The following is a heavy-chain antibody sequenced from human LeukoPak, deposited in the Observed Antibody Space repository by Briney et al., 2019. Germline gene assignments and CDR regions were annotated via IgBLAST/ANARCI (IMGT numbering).Heavy chain of an antibody. CDR3: ARFWGIAVDGIDAFDI. CDR1: GGSISNYY. Sequence: SETLSLTCTVSGGSISNYYWSWIRQPPGKGLEWIGNIYYSGSTNYNPSLKSRVTISVDTSKNQFSLKLSSVTAADTAVYYCARFWGIAVDGIDAFDIWGQGTMVTVSS. V-gene: IGHV4-59*01. CDR2: IYYSGST. D-gene: IGHD6-19*01. J-gene: IGHJ3*02.